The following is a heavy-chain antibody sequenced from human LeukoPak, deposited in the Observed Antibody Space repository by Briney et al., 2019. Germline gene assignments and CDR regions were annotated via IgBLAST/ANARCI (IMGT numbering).Heavy chain of an antibody. CDR1: GGSISNYH. D-gene: IGHD6-19*01. V-gene: IGHV4-4*07. CDR3: ARRDISSGWSFDY. Sequence: SETLSLTCTVSGGSISNYHWSWIRQPPGKGLEWIGQIHTSGSTNYNPPLKSRVTMSIDTPENQLSLTIRSVTAADTAVYYCARRDISSGWSFDYWGQGTLVTVSS. J-gene: IGHJ4*02. CDR2: IHTSGST.